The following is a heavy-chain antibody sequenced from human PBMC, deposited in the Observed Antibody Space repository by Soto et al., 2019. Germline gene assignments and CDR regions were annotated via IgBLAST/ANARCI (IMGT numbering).Heavy chain of an antibody. J-gene: IGHJ5*02. CDR1: GGSFSGYY. CDR3: ARVRDWFDP. D-gene: IGHD3-3*01. V-gene: IGHV4-34*01. CDR2: IDHSGYT. Sequence: SETLSLTCAVYGGSFSGYYWNWIRQPPGKGLEWIGEIDHSGYTNYNPSLKSRITISVDTSKNQFSLRLTSVTAADTAVYYCARVRDWFDPWGQGTLVTVSS.